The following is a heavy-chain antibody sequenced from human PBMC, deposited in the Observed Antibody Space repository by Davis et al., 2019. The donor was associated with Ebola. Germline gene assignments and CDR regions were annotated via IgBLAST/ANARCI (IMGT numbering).Heavy chain of an antibody. CDR2: INHSGST. J-gene: IGHJ5*02. CDR1: GFTFSSYS. CDR3: ARGRQRRWGVWFDP. D-gene: IGHD3-16*01. Sequence: ESLKISCAASGFTFSSYSMNWVRQPPGKGLEWIGEINHSGSTNYNPSLKSRVTISVDTSKNQFSLKLSSVTAADTAVYYCARGRQRRWGVWFDPWGQGTLVTVSS. V-gene: IGHV4-34*01.